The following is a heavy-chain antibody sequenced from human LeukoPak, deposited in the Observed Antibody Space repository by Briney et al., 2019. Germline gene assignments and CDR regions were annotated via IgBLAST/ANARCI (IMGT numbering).Heavy chain of an antibody. Sequence: GASVKVSCKASGYTFTSYAMNWVRQAPGQGLEWMGGIIPIFGTANYAQKFQGRVTITADESTSTAYMELSSLRSEDTAVYYCARATLTAAGTADYFDYWGQGTLVTVSS. V-gene: IGHV1-69*13. CDR3: ARATLTAAGTADYFDY. CDR1: GYTFTSYA. CDR2: IIPIFGTA. D-gene: IGHD6-13*01. J-gene: IGHJ4*02.